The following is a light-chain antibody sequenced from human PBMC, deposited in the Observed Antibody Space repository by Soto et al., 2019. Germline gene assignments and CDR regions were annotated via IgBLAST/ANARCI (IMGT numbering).Light chain of an antibody. CDR3: SSYSSSTDYV. CDR1: TSDITTYNY. J-gene: IGLJ1*01. CDR2: EVS. Sequence: QSVLTQPASVSGSPGQSITISCTGTTSDITTYNYVSWYQQHPGKAPKLIIYEVSNRPSGVSNRFSGSKSGNTASLTISGRQAEDEADYYCSSYSSSTDYVFGTGTKVTVL. V-gene: IGLV2-14*01.